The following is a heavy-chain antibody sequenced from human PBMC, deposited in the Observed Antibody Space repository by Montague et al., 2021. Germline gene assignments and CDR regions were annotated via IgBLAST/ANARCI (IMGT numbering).Heavy chain of an antibody. Sequence: SETLSLTCNVSGYSFTSCYYWCWIRQPPERRLWFIGIVYHTGATYYSPSLKRRVTISVATTKNLFFLRLTSVIAAATALYYGGRIGGGDYSVSWGQGILVTVSP. CDR3: GRIGGGDYSVS. V-gene: IGHV4-38-2*02. CDR2: VYHTGAT. CDR1: GYSFTSCYY. J-gene: IGHJ4*02. D-gene: IGHD3-16*01.